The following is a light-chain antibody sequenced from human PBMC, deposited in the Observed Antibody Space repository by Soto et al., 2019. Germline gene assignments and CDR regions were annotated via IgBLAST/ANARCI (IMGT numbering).Light chain of an antibody. CDR1: SSNIGSNT. Sequence: QSVLTQPPSASGTPVQRVTISCSGSSSNIGSNTVNWYQLLPGTAPKLLIYTNNQRPSGVPDRLSGSKSGTSGSLAISGLQSEDEADYYCAAWDDSLNGVVFGGGTKVTVL. CDR3: AAWDDSLNGVV. CDR2: TNN. J-gene: IGLJ2*01. V-gene: IGLV1-44*01.